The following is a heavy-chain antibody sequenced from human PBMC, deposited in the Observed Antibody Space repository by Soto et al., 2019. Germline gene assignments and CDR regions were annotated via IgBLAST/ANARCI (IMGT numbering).Heavy chain of an antibody. CDR2: IYHSGST. CDR1: GYSISSGYY. Sequence: SETLSLTCTVSGYSISSGYYWGWIRQPPGKGLEWIGSIYHSGSTYYNPSLKSRVTISVDTSKNQFSLKLSSVTAADTAVYYCARTRTFEYSSSSYYYGMDVWGQGTTVTVSS. CDR3: ARTRTFEYSSSSYYYGMDV. D-gene: IGHD6-6*01. J-gene: IGHJ6*02. V-gene: IGHV4-38-2*02.